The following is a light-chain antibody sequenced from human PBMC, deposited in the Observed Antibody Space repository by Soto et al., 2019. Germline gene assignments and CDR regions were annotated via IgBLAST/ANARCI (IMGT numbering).Light chain of an antibody. CDR2: KAS. V-gene: IGKV1-5*03. CDR1: QSISSW. Sequence: DIQMTQSPSTLSASVGDRVTITCRASQSISSWLAWYQQKPGKAPKLLIYKASNLESGVPSRFSGSQSGTEFNLTISSLQPDDFATYFCQQYNDYSPRTFGQGTKVEIK. J-gene: IGKJ1*01. CDR3: QQYNDYSPRT.